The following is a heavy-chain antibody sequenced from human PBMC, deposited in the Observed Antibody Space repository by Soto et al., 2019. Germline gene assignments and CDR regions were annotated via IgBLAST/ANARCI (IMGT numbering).Heavy chain of an antibody. V-gene: IGHV3-11*06. CDR3: ARDKSEGTRIYYYYGMDV. CDR2: ISSSSSYT. Sequence: GGSLRLSCAASGFTFSDYYMSWIRQAPGKGLEWVSYISSSSSYTNYADSVKGRFTISRDNAKNSLYLQMNSLRAEDTAVYYCARDKSEGTRIYYYYGMDVWGQGTTVTVSS. CDR1: GFTFSDYY. J-gene: IGHJ6*02. D-gene: IGHD1-1*01.